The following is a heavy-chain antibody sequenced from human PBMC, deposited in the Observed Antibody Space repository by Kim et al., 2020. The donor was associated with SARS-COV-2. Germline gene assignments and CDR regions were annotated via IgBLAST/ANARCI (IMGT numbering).Heavy chain of an antibody. Sequence: GGSLRLSCATSGFTFSRYALHWVRQAPGRGLEWVAVISSDGTIQHYVDSVKGRFTISRDNSKNTIFLQMNSLTPDDTAVYYCARRDFWSTYPVDYWGQGT. V-gene: IGHV3-30-3*01. CDR3: ARRDFWSTYPVDY. J-gene: IGHJ4*02. CDR2: ISSDGTIQ. D-gene: IGHD3-3*01. CDR1: GFTFSRYA.